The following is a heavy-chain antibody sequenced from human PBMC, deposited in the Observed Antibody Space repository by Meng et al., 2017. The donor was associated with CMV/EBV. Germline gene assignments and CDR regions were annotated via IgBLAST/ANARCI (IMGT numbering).Heavy chain of an antibody. CDR2: MNPNSGNT. CDR1: GFTFTSYD. Sequence: GESLKISCAASGFTFTSYDINWVRQATGQGLEWMGWMNPNSGNTGYAQKFQGRVTMTRNTSISTAYMELSSLRSEDTAVYYCALRGSSGYWDAFDIWGQGTMVTVSS. J-gene: IGHJ3*02. D-gene: IGHD3-22*01. CDR3: ALRGSSGYWDAFDI. V-gene: IGHV1-8*01.